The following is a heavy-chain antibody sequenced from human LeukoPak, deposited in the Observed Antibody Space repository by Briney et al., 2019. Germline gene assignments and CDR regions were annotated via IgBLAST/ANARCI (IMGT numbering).Heavy chain of an antibody. CDR3: AKDASAGYTYYFDY. V-gene: IGHV3-21*01. J-gene: IGHJ4*02. D-gene: IGHD5-24*01. CDR2: ITPLESYI. CDR1: GFTFSSFT. Sequence: GGSLRLSCEASGFTFSSFTMNWVRQAPGKGPEWVASITPLESYIYYADSVKGRFTISRANPNSELYLQMNSLRAEDTAVYYCAKDASAGYTYYFDYWGQGTRVTVSS.